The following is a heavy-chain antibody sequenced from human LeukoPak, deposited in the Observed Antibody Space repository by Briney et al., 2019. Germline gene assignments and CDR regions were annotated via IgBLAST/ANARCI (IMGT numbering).Heavy chain of an antibody. CDR2: IIPILGIA. Sequence: GASVKVSCKASGGTFSSYAISWVRQAPGQGLEWMGRIIPILGIANYAQKFQGRVTITADESTSTAYMELSSLRSEDTAVYYCARLSGGWRLYYFDYWGQGTLVTVSS. CDR1: GGTFSSYA. D-gene: IGHD6-19*01. CDR3: ARLSGGWRLYYFDY. J-gene: IGHJ4*02. V-gene: IGHV1-69*04.